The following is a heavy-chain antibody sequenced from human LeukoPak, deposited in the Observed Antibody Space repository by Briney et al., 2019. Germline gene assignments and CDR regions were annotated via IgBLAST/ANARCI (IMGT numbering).Heavy chain of an antibody. V-gene: IGHV4-34*01. CDR3: ARGRSGYDSYYFDY. D-gene: IGHD5-12*01. CDR2: INHSGST. J-gene: IGHJ4*02. Sequence: PSETLSLTCSVSGVSIFSYYWNWIRQPPGKGLEWIGEINHSGSTNYNPSLKSRVTISVDTSKNQFSLKLSSVTAADTAVYYCARGRSGYDSYYFDYWGQGTLVTVPS. CDR1: GVSIFSYY.